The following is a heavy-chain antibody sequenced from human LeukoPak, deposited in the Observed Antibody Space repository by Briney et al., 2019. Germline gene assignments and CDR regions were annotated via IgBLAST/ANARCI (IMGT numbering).Heavy chain of an antibody. CDR1: GGSISSGSYY. V-gene: IGHV4-61*01. J-gene: IGHJ4*02. CDR3: ASHNPSSSSFGEEFDY. D-gene: IGHD6-6*01. Sequence: PSETLSLTCTVSGGSISSGSYYWSWIRQPPGKGLEWIGYIYYSGSTNYNPSLKSRVTMSVDTSKNQFSLKLSSVTAADTAVYYCASHNPSSSSFGEEFDYWGQGTLVTVSS. CDR2: IYYSGST.